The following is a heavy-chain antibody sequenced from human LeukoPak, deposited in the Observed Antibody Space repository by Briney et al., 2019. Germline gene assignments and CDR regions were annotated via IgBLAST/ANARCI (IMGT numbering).Heavy chain of an antibody. J-gene: IGHJ3*02. V-gene: IGHV3-11*04. CDR1: EFTFDNYA. D-gene: IGHD2-2*01. Sequence: GGSLRLSCAASEFTFDNYAMSWVRQAPGKGLEWVSYISSSGSTIYYADSVKGRFTISRDNAKNSLYLQMDSLRAEDTAVYYCARAGSDIVVVPAADDAFDIWGQGTMVTVSS. CDR3: ARAGSDIVVVPAADDAFDI. CDR2: ISSSGSTI.